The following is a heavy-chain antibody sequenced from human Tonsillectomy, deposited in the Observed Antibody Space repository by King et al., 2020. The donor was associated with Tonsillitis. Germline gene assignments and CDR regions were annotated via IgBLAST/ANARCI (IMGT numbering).Heavy chain of an antibody. CDR3: ARSILDYYDSSGYQH. V-gene: IGHV5-51*01. CDR1: GYRFTSYW. Sequence: QLVQSGAEVKKPGESLKISCKGSGYRFTSYWIGWVRQMPGKGLEWMGIIYPGDSDTRYSPSFQGQVTISADKSISTAYLQWSSLKASDTAMYYCARSILDYYDSSGYQHWGQGTLVTVSS. J-gene: IGHJ1*01. D-gene: IGHD3-22*01. CDR2: IYPGDSDT.